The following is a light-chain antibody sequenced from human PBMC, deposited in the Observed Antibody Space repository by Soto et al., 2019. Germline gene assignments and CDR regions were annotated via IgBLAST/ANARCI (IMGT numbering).Light chain of an antibody. J-gene: IGLJ1*01. CDR3: SSYRSSTTFV. V-gene: IGLV2-8*01. CDR2: EVT. CDR1: SSDVGYYDY. Sequence: QSVLTQPPSASGFPGQSVTISCTGTSSDVGYYDYVSWYQQHPGKAPKLVIYEVTKRPSGVPDRVSASKSGNTASLTVSGLQAEDEADYYCSSYRSSTTFVFGTGTKVTVL.